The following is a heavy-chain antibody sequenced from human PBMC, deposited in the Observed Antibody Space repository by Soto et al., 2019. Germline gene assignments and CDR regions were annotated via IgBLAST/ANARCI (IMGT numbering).Heavy chain of an antibody. J-gene: IGHJ3*02. CDR3: GKDRNLFPDAFYI. CDR2: ISWNSGSI. D-gene: IGHD2-21*01. Sequence: EVQLVESGGGLVQPGRSLRLSCAASGFTFDDYAMHWVRQAPGKGLEWVSGISWNSGSIGYADSVKGRFTISRDNAKNSLYLQMNRLRAEDTALYYCGKDRNLFPDAFYIWGQGTMVTVSS. V-gene: IGHV3-9*01. CDR1: GFTFDDYA.